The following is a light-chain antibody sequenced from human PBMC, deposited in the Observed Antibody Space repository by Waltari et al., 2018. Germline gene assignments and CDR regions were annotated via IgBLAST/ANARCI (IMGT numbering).Light chain of an antibody. Sequence: YVLTPQPSVSVAPRQTSRIHCARTNTRIKSVHWYQQKPGQAPLLVIYYDSDRPSGIPERFSGSNSGNTTTLTISRVEAGDEADYYCQVWDSSSDHVVFGGGTKLTVL. V-gene: IGLV3-21*04. CDR2: YDS. J-gene: IGLJ2*01. CDR3: QVWDSSSDHVV. CDR1: NTRIKS.